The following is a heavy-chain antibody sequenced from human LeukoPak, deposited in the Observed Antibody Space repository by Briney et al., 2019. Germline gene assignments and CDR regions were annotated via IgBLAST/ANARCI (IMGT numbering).Heavy chain of an antibody. CDR2: ISAYNGNT. J-gene: IGHJ4*02. Sequence: ASVKVSCKASGYTFTSYGISWVRQAPGQGLEWMGWISAYNGNTDYAQKFQGRVTMTTDTSTSTAYMEVRRLRSDDSAVYYCARAYSGSYYYYWGQGTLVTVSS. CDR3: ARAYSGSYYYY. D-gene: IGHD1-26*01. V-gene: IGHV1-18*01. CDR1: GYTFTSYG.